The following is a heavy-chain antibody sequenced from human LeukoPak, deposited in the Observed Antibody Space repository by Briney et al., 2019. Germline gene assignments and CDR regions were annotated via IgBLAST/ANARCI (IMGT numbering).Heavy chain of an antibody. J-gene: IGHJ4*02. D-gene: IGHD4-17*01. Sequence: GGSLRLSCAASGFTYSRYWMHWVREVPGKGLVWVARIKGDESYTFYADSVKGRFTISRDNAKNTLYLQMNSLRAEDTAVYYCASQADSAYGDYNWGQGTLVTVSS. V-gene: IGHV3-74*01. CDR2: IKGDESYT. CDR3: ASQADSAYGDYN. CDR1: GFTYSRYW.